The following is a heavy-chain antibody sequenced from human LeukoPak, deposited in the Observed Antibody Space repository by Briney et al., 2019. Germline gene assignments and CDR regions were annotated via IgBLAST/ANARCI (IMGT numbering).Heavy chain of an antibody. Sequence: GGSLRLSCIASGFTFRNARMSWVRQVPGKGLEWIGRINSKTDGGPTVYSAPVKGRFNISRDDSKNTLFLQMNSLETDDTAVYYCATGPLDYWGQGALVTVSS. CDR2: INSKTDGGPT. CDR1: GFTFRNAR. J-gene: IGHJ4*02. V-gene: IGHV3-15*01. CDR3: ATGPLDY.